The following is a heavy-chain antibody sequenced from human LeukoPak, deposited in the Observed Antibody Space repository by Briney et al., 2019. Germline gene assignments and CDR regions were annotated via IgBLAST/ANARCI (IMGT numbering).Heavy chain of an antibody. V-gene: IGHV4-34*01. D-gene: IGHD3-22*01. CDR1: GGSFSGYY. Sequence: SETLSLTCAVYGGSFSGYYWSWIRQPPGKGLEWIGELNHSGSTNYNPSLKSRVTISVDTSKNQFSLKLSSLTAADTAVYYCARHAGLGSGYYHDAFDIWGQGSMVIVSS. CDR2: LNHSGST. J-gene: IGHJ3*02. CDR3: ARHAGLGSGYYHDAFDI.